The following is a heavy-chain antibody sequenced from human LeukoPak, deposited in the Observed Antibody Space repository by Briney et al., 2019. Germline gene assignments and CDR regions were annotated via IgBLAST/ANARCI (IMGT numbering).Heavy chain of an antibody. D-gene: IGHD1-26*01. V-gene: IGHV3-23*01. Sequence: PGGSLRLSCAASGFTLGSFGVSWVRQAPGKGLEWVSFISGTGLSTYYADSVKGRFTISRDNSKSTLFMQMNSLRVEDTAVYYCAKDVGKWESLHFFDYWGQGTLVTVSS. J-gene: IGHJ4*02. CDR1: GFTLGSFG. CDR2: ISGTGLST. CDR3: AKDVGKWESLHFFDY.